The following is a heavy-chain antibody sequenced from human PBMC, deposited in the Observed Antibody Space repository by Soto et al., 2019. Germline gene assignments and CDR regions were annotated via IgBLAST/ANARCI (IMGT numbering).Heavy chain of an antibody. CDR3: ARETHHSSTWYPDY. CDR2: ISSSSYYI. CDR1: GFTFSSYS. V-gene: IGHV3-21*01. J-gene: IGHJ4*02. Sequence: EVQLVESGGGLVKPGGSLRLSCAASGFTFSSYSMNWVRQAPGKGLEWVSSISSSSYYIYYADSVKGRFTISRDNAKNSLYLQMNSLRAEDTAVYYCARETHHSSTWYPDYWGQGTLVTVSS. D-gene: IGHD6-13*01.